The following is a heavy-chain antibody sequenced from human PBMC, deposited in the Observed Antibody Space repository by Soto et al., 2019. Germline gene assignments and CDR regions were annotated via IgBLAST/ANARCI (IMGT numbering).Heavy chain of an antibody. CDR1: GGSISSSDYY. CDR2: IYYSGIT. V-gene: IGHV4-30-4*01. J-gene: IGHJ4*02. Sequence: SETLSLTCTVSGGSISSSDYYWSWIRQPPGKGLEWIGYIYYSGITYYNPSLKSRVTISVDTSKNQFSLKLSSVTAADTAGYYCAREVEVIMAPHFDNWGQGTLVTVSS. D-gene: IGHD3-10*01. CDR3: AREVEVIMAPHFDN.